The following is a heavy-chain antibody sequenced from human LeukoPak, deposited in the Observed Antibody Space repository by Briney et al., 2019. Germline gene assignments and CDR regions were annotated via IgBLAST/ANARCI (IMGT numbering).Heavy chain of an antibody. D-gene: IGHD3-10*01. CDR1: GFTLSSYA. CDR3: AKKFMGSGTPTPFDY. CDR2: ISGSGGST. Sequence: GGSLRLSCAASGFTLSSYAMSWVRQAPGKGLEWVSAISGSGGSTYYADSVKGRFTISRDNSKNTLYPQMNSLRAEDTAVYYCAKKFMGSGTPTPFDYWGQGTLVTVSS. J-gene: IGHJ4*02. V-gene: IGHV3-23*01.